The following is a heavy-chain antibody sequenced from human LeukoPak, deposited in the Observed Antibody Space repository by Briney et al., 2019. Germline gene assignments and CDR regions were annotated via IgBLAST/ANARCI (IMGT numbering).Heavy chain of an antibody. CDR1: GFTFSSYA. V-gene: IGHV3-23*01. Sequence: HPGGSLRLSCAASGFTFSSYAMSWVRPAPGKGLEWFSAICGSGDRTDYADSVKGRFTISRDNSKNTLYLQMKSLRAEDTAVYYCAKGGLCTGGSCYLGSWYFDLWGRGTLVTVSS. CDR3: AKGGLCTGGSCYLGSWYFDL. CDR2: ICGSGDRT. D-gene: IGHD2-15*01. J-gene: IGHJ2*01.